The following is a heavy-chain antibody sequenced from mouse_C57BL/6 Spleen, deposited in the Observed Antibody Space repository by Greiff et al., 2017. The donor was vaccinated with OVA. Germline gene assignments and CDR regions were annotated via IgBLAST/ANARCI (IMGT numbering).Heavy chain of an antibody. CDR2: IDPSDSYT. CDR3: AREWGGCPDWYFDV. D-gene: IGHD1-1*02. Sequence: VQLQQPGAELVRPGTSVKLSCKASGYTFTSYWMHWVKQRPGQGLEWIGVIDPSDSYTNYKQKFKGKATLTVDTSSSTAYMQLRSLTSEDSAVYYCAREWGGCPDWYFDVWGTGTTVTVSS. CDR1: GYTFTSYW. J-gene: IGHJ1*03. V-gene: IGHV1-59*01.